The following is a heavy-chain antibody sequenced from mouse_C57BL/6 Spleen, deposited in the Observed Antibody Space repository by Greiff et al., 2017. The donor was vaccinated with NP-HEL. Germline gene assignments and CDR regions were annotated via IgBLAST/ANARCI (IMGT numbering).Heavy chain of an antibody. CDR3: ARDLEWDVRAMDY. Sequence: EVQLQESGPGLVKPSQSLSLTCSVTGYSITSCYYWYWIRQFPGNKLEWMGYISYDGSNNYNPTIKNRISITRDTSKNPFFLKLNSVTTEDTATYYCARDLEWDVRAMDYWGQGTSVTVSS. D-gene: IGHD4-1*01. CDR1: GYSITSCYY. J-gene: IGHJ4*01. CDR2: ISYDGSN. V-gene: IGHV3-6*01.